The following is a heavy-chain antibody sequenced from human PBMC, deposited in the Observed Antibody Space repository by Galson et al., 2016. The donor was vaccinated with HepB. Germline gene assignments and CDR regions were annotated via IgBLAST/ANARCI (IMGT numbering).Heavy chain of an antibody. CDR1: GYTFTDYY. CDR2: INPNSGGT. Sequence: QSGAEVKKPGESLKTSCKASGYTFTDYYMHWVRQAPGQGLEWMGWINPNSGGTNYAQKFQGRVTMTRATSISTAYMELSRLRSDDTAGYYCARERGIPVAGTLVNWFDPWGQGTLVTVSS. CDR3: ARERGIPVAGTLVNWFDP. J-gene: IGHJ5*02. D-gene: IGHD6-19*01. V-gene: IGHV1-2*02.